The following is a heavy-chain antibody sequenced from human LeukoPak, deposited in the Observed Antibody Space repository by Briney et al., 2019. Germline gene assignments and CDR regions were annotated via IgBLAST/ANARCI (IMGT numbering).Heavy chain of an antibody. D-gene: IGHD4-17*01. Sequence: PSETLSLTCAVSGYSTSSGYWWSWVRQPPGKGLEWIGEIHHSGRTNYSPSLKSRVTMSVDKSKNHFSLKLTSVTAADTAVYYCARNGDYSADSWGQGILLTVSS. V-gene: IGHV4-4*02. CDR2: IHHSGRT. J-gene: IGHJ4*02. CDR1: GYSTSSGYW. CDR3: ARNGDYSADS.